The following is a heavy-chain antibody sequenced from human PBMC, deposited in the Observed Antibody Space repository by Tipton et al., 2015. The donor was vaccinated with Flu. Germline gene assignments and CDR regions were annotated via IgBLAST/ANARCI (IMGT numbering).Heavy chain of an antibody. Sequence: SLRLSCAASGFIFSDRWMTWVRQAPGKGLEWLANIKHDGTEKYYVDSLKGRITISRENAKNSLYLHINNLRAEDTAVYFRARDRPRIAVMSEWFLDLWGRGTLVSVSS. CDR1: GFIFSDRW. CDR3: ARDRPRIAVMSEWFLDL. J-gene: IGHJ2*01. V-gene: IGHV3-7*01. D-gene: IGHD3-3*01. CDR2: IKHDGTEK.